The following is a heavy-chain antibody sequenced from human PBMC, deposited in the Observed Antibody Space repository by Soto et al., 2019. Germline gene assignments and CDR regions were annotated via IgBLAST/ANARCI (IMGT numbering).Heavy chain of an antibody. Sequence: EVQLVESGGGLVQPGGSLRLSCAASGFTLSSYSMHWVRQAPGKGLEWVSYISGSGGTIYYADSVKGRFTISRDNAKNSLSVQMNSLRDEDTAVYFFARETGLRSSGWFYYFDFCRQGTRVSVSS. V-gene: IGHV3-48*02. J-gene: IGHJ4*02. D-gene: IGHD6-19*01. CDR2: ISGSGGTI. CDR3: ARETGLRSSGWFYYFDF. CDR1: GFTLSSYS.